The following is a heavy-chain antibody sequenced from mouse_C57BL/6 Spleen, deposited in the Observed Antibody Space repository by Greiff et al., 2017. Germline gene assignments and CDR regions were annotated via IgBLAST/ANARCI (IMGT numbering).Heavy chain of an antibody. D-gene: IGHD1-1*01. Sequence: EVQLQQSGPELVKPGASVKISCKASGYTFTDYYMNWVKQSHGKSLEWIGDINPNNGGTSYNQKFKGKATLTVDKSSSTAYMELRSLTSEDSAVYYCARVVFDYWSQGTTLTVSS. CDR3: ARVVFDY. V-gene: IGHV1-26*01. CDR1: GYTFTDYY. J-gene: IGHJ2*01. CDR2: INPNNGGT.